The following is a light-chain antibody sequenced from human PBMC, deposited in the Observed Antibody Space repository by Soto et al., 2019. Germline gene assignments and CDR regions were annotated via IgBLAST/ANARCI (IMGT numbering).Light chain of an antibody. J-gene: IGLJ2*01. CDR1: SSDGGGYNY. V-gene: IGLV2-8*01. CDR3: SSYAGSNNFV. Sequence: QSALTQPPSASGSPGQSVTISCTGTSSDGGGYNYVSWYQQHPGKAPKLMIYEVSKRPSGVPDRFSGSKSGNTASLTVSGLQAEEEADYYCSSYAGSNNFVFGGGTKLTVL. CDR2: EVS.